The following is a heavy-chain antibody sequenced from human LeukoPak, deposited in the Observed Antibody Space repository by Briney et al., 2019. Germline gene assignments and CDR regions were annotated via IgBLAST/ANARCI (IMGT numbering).Heavy chain of an antibody. J-gene: IGHJ4*02. D-gene: IGHD1-7*01. CDR3: TNRGMTTGTTTY. Sequence: GGSLLLSCAASGFTFSAYAMSWVRQAPGKGLEWVSAITSSGGSTYYADSVKGRFTVSRDNSKNTLYLQMSSLKAEDTAEYYCTNRGMTTGTTTYWGQGTLVTVSS. CDR2: ITSSGGST. V-gene: IGHV3-23*01. CDR1: GFTFSAYA.